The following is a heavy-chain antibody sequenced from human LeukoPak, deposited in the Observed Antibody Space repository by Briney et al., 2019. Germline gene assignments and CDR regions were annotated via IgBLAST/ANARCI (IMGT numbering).Heavy chain of an antibody. Sequence: GGSLRLSCAASGFTFSSYAMTWVRQAPGKGLEWVSCISNSGGSTYYTDSVKGRFTISRDNSKNTLYLQVNSLRAEDTAVYYCAKGVAAARPHHFDDWGQGALVTVSS. V-gene: IGHV3-23*01. J-gene: IGHJ4*02. CDR1: GFTFSSYA. CDR2: ISNSGGST. D-gene: IGHD6-6*01. CDR3: AKGVAAARPHHFDD.